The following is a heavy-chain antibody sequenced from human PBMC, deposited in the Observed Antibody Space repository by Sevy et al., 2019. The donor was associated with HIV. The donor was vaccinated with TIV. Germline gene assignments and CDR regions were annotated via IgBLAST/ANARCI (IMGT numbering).Heavy chain of an antibody. D-gene: IGHD6-19*01. J-gene: IGHJ4*02. CDR3: ARGTESSGWKYPLY. Sequence: ASVKVSCKASGYPFTVYYIHWLRETPRHGLQWVGFINTAGGGATYTPTFQGRVTLSRDRAINTDYLTLNDLTSDDTAVYFCARGTESSGWKYPLYWGQGTQVTVSS. V-gene: IGHV1-2*02. CDR1: GYPFTVYY. CDR2: INTAGGGA.